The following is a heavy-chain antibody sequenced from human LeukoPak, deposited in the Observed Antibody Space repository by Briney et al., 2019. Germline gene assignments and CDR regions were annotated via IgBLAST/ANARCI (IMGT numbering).Heavy chain of an antibody. J-gene: IGHJ5*02. CDR1: GDSISSTRYY. CDR2: IYYSGST. CDR3: ARQYDFWSGLNNWFDP. Sequence: SETLSLTCTVSGDSISSTRYYWGWIRQPPGKELEWIANIYYSGSTYYNPSLKSRVTISVDTSKNQFSLKLTSVTAADTAVYYCARQYDFWSGLNNWFDPWGQGTLVTVSS. V-gene: IGHV4-39*01. D-gene: IGHD3-3*01.